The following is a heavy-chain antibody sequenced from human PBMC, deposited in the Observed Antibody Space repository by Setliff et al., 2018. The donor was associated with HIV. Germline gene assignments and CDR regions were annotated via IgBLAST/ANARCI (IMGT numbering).Heavy chain of an antibody. CDR2: VYYSGIT. Sequence: PSETLSLTCSVSGGSISSHYWSWIRQPPGKGLEWIGYVYYSGITNYNVSLQSRVTISVDTSKNQFSLKLSSATAADTAVYFCARAPITIFGVLIIPTFFDYWGQGTLVTAPQ. D-gene: IGHD3-3*01. CDR3: ARAPITIFGVLIIPTFFDY. CDR1: GGSISSHY. V-gene: IGHV4-59*11. J-gene: IGHJ4*02.